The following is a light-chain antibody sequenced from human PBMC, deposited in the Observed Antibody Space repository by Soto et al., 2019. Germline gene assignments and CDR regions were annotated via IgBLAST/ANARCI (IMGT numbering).Light chain of an antibody. J-gene: IGKJ2*01. Sequence: DIQMTQSPSSLSASVGDRVTITCRPSQSIDNFLNWYQQKPGKAPNLLIYAASSLQSGVSSRFSGSGSGTDFTLTISSLQPEDSATYYCQQSYSLPYTFXQGTKVDI. V-gene: IGKV1-39*01. CDR1: QSIDNF. CDR3: QQSYSLPYT. CDR2: AAS.